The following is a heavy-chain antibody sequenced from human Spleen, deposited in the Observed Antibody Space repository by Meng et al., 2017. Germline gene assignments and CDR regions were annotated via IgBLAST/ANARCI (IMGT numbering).Heavy chain of an antibody. V-gene: IGHV1-18*01. J-gene: IGHJ4*02. CDR3: ASCRFGELPYY. CDR1: GGTFSSYA. Sequence: ASVKVSCKASGGTFSSYAISWVRQAPGQGLEWMGWISAYNGNTNYAQKLQGRVTMTTDTSTSTAYMELRSLRSDDTAVYYCASCRFGELPYYWGQGTLVTVSS. D-gene: IGHD3-10*01. CDR2: ISAYNGNT.